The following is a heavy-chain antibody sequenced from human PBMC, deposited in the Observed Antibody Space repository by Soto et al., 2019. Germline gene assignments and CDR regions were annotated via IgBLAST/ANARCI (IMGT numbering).Heavy chain of an antibody. D-gene: IGHD2-15*01. CDR3: VRDSRTGCSSINCYMH. J-gene: IGHJ4*02. CDR1: GDSLTNNHW. V-gene: IGHV4-4*02. CDR2: IWHTGRP. Sequence: QLQLRESGPGLVKPSGTLSLTCDVSGDSLTNNHWWSWVRQAPGKGLERIGEIWHTGRPNYNPSLKSRDAIPIDKSKNQCSLKLSSVTAADTAVYYCVRDSRTGCSSINCYMHWGQGTLVTVSS.